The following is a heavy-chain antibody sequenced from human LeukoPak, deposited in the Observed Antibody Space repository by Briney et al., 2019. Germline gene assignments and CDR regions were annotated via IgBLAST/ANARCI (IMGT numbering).Heavy chain of an antibody. D-gene: IGHD6-13*01. Sequence: GGSLRLSCAASGFTVSSNYMSWVRQAPGKGLEWVSVIYSGGSTYYADSVKGRFTISRDNSKNTLYLQMNSLRADDTAVYYCASSFKLGYDAFDIWGQGTMVTVSS. CDR2: IYSGGST. CDR1: GFTVSSNY. CDR3: ASSFKLGYDAFDI. J-gene: IGHJ3*02. V-gene: IGHV3-66*01.